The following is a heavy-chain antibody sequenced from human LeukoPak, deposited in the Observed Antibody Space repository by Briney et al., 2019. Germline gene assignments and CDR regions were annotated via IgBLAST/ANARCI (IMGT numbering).Heavy chain of an antibody. CDR3: ASIPYYDFWSGWPNFDY. Sequence: GGSLRLSCAASGFTFSSYWMHWVRQAPGKGLVWVSRINSDGSSTSYADSVKGRFTISRDNAKNTLYLQTNSLRAEDTAVYYCASIPYYDFWSGWPNFDYWGQGTLVTVSS. J-gene: IGHJ4*02. CDR2: INSDGSST. D-gene: IGHD3-3*01. V-gene: IGHV3-74*01. CDR1: GFTFSSYW.